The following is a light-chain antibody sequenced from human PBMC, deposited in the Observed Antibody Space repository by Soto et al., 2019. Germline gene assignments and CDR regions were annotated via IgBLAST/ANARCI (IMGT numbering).Light chain of an antibody. Sequence: EVVLTQSPVTLSLSPWEIATLSCRASQSFRGLLAWYQQKPGQAPMLLIYDAYNRATVIPPRFSGSGSGTDFTLTISSLEPEDSAVYYCQQRHMWPITFGQGTRLEIK. V-gene: IGKV3-11*01. CDR1: QSFRGL. CDR3: QQRHMWPIT. CDR2: DAY. J-gene: IGKJ5*01.